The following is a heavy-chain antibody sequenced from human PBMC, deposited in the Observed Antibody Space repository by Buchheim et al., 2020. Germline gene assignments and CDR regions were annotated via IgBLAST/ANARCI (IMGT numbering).Heavy chain of an antibody. D-gene: IGHD6-13*01. V-gene: IGHV4-34*01. CDR1: GGSFSGYY. CDR2: INHSGST. Sequence: QVQLQQWGAGLLKPSETLSLTCAVYGGSFSGYYWSWIRQPPGKGLEWIGEINHSGSTNYNPSLKSRVTISVDTSKNQFSLKLSSVTAADTAVYYCARVSYSSSPYKYYYYGMDVWGQGTT. J-gene: IGHJ6*02. CDR3: ARVSYSSSPYKYYYYGMDV.